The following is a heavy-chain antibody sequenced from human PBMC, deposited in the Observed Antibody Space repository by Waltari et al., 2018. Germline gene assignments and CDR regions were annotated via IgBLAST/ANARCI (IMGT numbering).Heavy chain of an antibody. V-gene: IGHV4-38-2*01. J-gene: IGHJ4*02. CDR2: IYHSGRT. CDR3: ARPRGIAAAYDY. Sequence: QVQLQESGPGLVKPSETLSLTCAVSGYSISSGYYWGWIRQPPGKGLEWIGSIYHSGRTYYNPSLKSRVTISVDTSKNQFSLKLSSVTAADTAVYYCARPRGIAAAYDYWGQGTLVTVSS. CDR1: GYSISSGYY. D-gene: IGHD6-13*01.